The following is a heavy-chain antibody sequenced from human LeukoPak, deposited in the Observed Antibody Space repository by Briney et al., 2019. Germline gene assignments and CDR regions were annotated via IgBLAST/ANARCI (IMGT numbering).Heavy chain of an antibody. Sequence: SETLSLTCTVSGGSISSGGYYWSWIRQHPGKGLEWIGYIYYSGSTYYNPSLKSRVTISVDTSKNQFSLKLSSVTAADTAVYYCARDCGGGCPHFDYWGQGTLVTVSS. D-gene: IGHD2-21*02. J-gene: IGHJ4*02. CDR2: IYYSGST. V-gene: IGHV4-31*03. CDR3: ARDCGGGCPHFDY. CDR1: GGSISSGGYY.